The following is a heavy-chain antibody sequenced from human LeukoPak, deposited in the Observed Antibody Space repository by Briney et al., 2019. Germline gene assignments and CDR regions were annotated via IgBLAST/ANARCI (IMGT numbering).Heavy chain of an antibody. CDR1: GFTFSSYA. CDR3: AKGAARGYSGYDPYFDY. D-gene: IGHD5-12*01. Sequence: GGSLRLSWAASGFTFSSYAMSWVRQAPGKGLEWDSAISGRGGRTYYADSVKGRFTISRDNSKNTLYLQMNSLRAEDTAVYYCAKGAARGYSGYDPYFDYWGQGTLVTVSS. V-gene: IGHV3-23*01. CDR2: ISGRGGRT. J-gene: IGHJ4*02.